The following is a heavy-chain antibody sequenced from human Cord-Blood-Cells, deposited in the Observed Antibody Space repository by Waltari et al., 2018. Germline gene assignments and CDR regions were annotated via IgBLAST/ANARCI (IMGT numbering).Heavy chain of an antibody. CDR2: INPNRGGT. D-gene: IGHD2-2*01. CDR3: AAYCSSTSCLFDY. V-gene: IGHV1-2*02. J-gene: IGHJ4*02. Sequence: QVQLVQSGAEVMKPGASVKVSCKASGYTFTGYYMHWVRQAPGQGLEWMGWINPNRGGTNDEQKFQGRVTMTRDTSISTAYMELSRLRSDDTAVYYCAAYCSSTSCLFDYWGQGTLVTVSS. CDR1: GYTFTGYY.